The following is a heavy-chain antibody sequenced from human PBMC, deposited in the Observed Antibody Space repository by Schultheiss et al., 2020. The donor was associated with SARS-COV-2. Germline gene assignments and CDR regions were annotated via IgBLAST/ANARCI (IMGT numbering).Heavy chain of an antibody. CDR3: ARARTEDY. Sequence: GGSLRLSCAASGFTFSSYSMNWVRQAPGKGLEWVSYISSSSSTIYYADSVKGRFTISRDNAKNSLYLQMNSLRAEDTAVYYCARARTEDYWGQGTLVTVSS. CDR2: ISSSSSTI. D-gene: IGHD1-14*01. V-gene: IGHV3-48*01. J-gene: IGHJ4*02. CDR1: GFTFSSYS.